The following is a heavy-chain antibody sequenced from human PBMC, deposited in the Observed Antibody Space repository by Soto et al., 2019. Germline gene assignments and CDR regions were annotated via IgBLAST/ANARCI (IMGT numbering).Heavy chain of an antibody. CDR2: IKQDGSEK. CDR3: ARVVSSGWLHY. D-gene: IGHD6-19*01. V-gene: IGHV3-7*01. Sequence: PGGSLRLSCAASGFTFSSYWMSWVRQAPGKGLEWVANIKQDGSEKYYVDSVKDRFTISRDNAKNSLYLQMNSLRAEDTAVYYCARVVSSGWLHYCGQGTLVTVSS. CDR1: GFTFSSYW. J-gene: IGHJ4*02.